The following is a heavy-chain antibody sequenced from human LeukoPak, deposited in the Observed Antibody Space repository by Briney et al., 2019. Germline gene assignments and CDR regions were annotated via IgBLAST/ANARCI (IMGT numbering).Heavy chain of an antibody. CDR2: ISYDGSNK. CDR3: ARDSSGLDY. J-gene: IGHJ4*02. V-gene: IGHV3-30-3*01. CDR1: GFTFSSHA. D-gene: IGHD6-19*01. Sequence: PGRSLRLSCAASGFTFSSHAMHWVRQAPGKGLEWVAVISYDGSNKYYADSVKGRFTISRDNSKNTLYLQMNSLRAEDTAVYYCARDSSGLDYWGQGTLVTVSS.